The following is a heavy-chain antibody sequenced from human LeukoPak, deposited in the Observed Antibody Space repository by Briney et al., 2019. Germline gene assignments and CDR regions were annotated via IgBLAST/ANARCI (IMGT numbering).Heavy chain of an antibody. D-gene: IGHD1-26*01. CDR1: GGTFSSYA. J-gene: IGHJ4*02. V-gene: IGHV1-69*13. CDR2: IIPIFGIP. Sequence: ASVKVSCKASGGTFSSYAISWVRQAPGQGLEWMGGIIPIFGIPNYTQKFQGRVTITADESTSTAYMELSSLRSEDTAVYYCTSSGSYAAQLDYWGQGTLVTVSS. CDR3: TSSGSYAAQLDY.